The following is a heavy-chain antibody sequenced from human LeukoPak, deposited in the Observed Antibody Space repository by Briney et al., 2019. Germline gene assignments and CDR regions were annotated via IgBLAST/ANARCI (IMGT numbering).Heavy chain of an antibody. CDR2: ISYSGST. CDR1: GGSISSYY. V-gene: IGHV4-59*01. J-gene: IGHJ4*02. D-gene: IGHD3-10*01. CDR3: ASADYFGSGTYFTY. Sequence: SETLSLTCTVSGGSISSYYWSWIRQPPGKGLERIGYISYSGSTNYNPSLKSRVTISVDTSKFQFSLKLTSVTAADTAVYYCASADYFGSGTYFTYWGQGTLVTVSS.